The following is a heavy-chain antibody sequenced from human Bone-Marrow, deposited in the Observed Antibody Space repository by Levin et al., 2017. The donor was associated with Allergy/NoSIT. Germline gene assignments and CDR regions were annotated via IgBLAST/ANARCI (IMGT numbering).Heavy chain of an antibody. J-gene: IGHJ4*02. Sequence: GESLKISCAASGFTFSSYAMHWVRQAPGKGLEWVAVISYDGSNKYYADSVKGRFTISRDNSKNTLYLQMNSLRAEDTAVYYCARDRLGYCSGGSCYGIFDYWGQGTLVTVSS. V-gene: IGHV3-30-3*01. CDR2: ISYDGSNK. CDR1: GFTFSSYA. CDR3: ARDRLGYCSGGSCYGIFDY. D-gene: IGHD2-15*01.